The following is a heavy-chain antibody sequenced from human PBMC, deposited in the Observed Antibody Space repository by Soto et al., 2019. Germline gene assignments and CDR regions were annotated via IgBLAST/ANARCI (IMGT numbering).Heavy chain of an antibody. CDR2: ISSSSSYI. V-gene: IGHV3-21*01. CDR1: GFTFSSYS. D-gene: IGHD3-10*01. J-gene: IGHJ6*03. CDR3: ARDSSWFGEFYYYYYMDV. Sequence: EVQLVESGGGLVKPGGSLRLSCAASGFTFSSYSMNWVRQAPGKGLEWVSSISSSSSYIYYADSVKGRFTISRDNAKNSLYLQMNSLRAEDTAVYYCARDSSWFGEFYYYYYMDVWGKGTTVTVSS.